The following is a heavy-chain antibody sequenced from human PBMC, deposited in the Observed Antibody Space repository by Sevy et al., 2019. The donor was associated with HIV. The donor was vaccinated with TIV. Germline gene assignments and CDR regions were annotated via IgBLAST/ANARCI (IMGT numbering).Heavy chain of an antibody. CDR3: TGATVFGATWFDP. J-gene: IGHJ5*02. D-gene: IGHD3-3*01. Sequence: GGSLRLSCAASGYTFNNAWMSWVRQAPGKGLEWLDRIKSKTDGGSAEHASPVKGRFTISRDDSKSTLYLQMNRLRTEDTGVYYCTGATVFGATWFDPWGQGALVTVSS. CDR2: IKSKTDGGSA. CDR1: GYTFNNAW. V-gene: IGHV3-15*01.